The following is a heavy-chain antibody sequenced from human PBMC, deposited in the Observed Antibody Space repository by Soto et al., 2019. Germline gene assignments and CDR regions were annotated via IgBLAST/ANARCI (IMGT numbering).Heavy chain of an antibody. CDR1: GDSVSSNSAA. D-gene: IGHD3-22*01. CDR3: ARDEGYYDSSGYRGGAFDI. V-gene: IGHV6-1*01. J-gene: IGHJ3*02. CDR2: TYYRSKWYN. Sequence: SQTLSLTCAISGDSVSSNSAAWNWIRQSPSRGLEWLGRTYYRSKWYNDYAVSVKSRITINPDTSKNQFSLQLNSVTPEDTAVYYRARDEGYYDSSGYRGGAFDIWGQGTMVTVSS.